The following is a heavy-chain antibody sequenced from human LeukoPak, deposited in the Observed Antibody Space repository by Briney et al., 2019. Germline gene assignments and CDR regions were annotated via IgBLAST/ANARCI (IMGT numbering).Heavy chain of an antibody. CDR3: ARKHGLLWFGELLPNYYYGMDV. D-gene: IGHD3-10*01. CDR1: GYTFTSYD. CDR2: MNPNSGNT. Sequence: GASVKVSCKASGYTFTSYDINWVRQATGQGLEWMGWMNPNSGNTGYAQKFQGRVTMTRNTSISTAYMELSSLRSEDTAVYYCARKHGLLWFGELLPNYYYGMDVWGQGTTVTVSS. J-gene: IGHJ6*02. V-gene: IGHV1-8*01.